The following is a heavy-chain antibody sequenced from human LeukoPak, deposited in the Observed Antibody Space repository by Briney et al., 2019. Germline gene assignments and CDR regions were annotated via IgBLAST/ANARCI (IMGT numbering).Heavy chain of an antibody. CDR2: IYHSGST. J-gene: IGHJ4*02. CDR1: GGSISSGAYY. Sequence: SQTLSLTCTVSGGSISSGAYYWSWIRQPPGTGLEWIGYIYHSGSTNYNPSLRSRVTISVDRSKNQFSLKLSSVTAADTAVYYCAVFPVVAILTSGFDYWGQGTLVTVSS. CDR3: AVFPVVAILTSGFDY. D-gene: IGHD2-15*01. V-gene: IGHV4-30-2*01.